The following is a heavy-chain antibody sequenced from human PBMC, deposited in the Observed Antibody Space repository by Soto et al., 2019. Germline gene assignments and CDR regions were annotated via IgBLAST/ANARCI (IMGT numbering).Heavy chain of an antibody. Sequence: GESLKISCNGSGYSFAGYWITWVREKPGKGLEWMGRIDPSDSQTYYSPSFRGHVTISVTKSITTVFLQWSSLRASDTAMYYCARQIYDSDTGPNFQYYFDSWGQGTPVTVSS. J-gene: IGHJ4*02. CDR1: GYSFAGYW. D-gene: IGHD3-22*01. CDR3: ARQIYDSDTGPNFQYYFDS. CDR2: IDPSDSQT. V-gene: IGHV5-10-1*01.